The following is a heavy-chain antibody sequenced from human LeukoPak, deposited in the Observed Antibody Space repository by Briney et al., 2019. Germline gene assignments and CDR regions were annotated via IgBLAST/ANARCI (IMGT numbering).Heavy chain of an antibody. CDR2: IYYSGST. J-gene: IGHJ4*02. CDR1: GCSISSSSYY. Sequence: PSETLSLTCTVSGCSISSSSYYWGWMRQPPGEGLGLIGSIYYSGSTYYNPSLKSRVTISVDTSKNQFSLKLSSVTAADTAVYYCARGIYYGSGSYYPDYWGQGTLVTVSS. D-gene: IGHD3-10*01. CDR3: ARGIYYGSGSYYPDY. V-gene: IGHV4-39*01.